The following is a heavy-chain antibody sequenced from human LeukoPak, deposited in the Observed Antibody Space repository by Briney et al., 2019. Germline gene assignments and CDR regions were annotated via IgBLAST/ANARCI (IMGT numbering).Heavy chain of an antibody. J-gene: IGHJ4*02. CDR1: GFTFSDYY. CDR3: ARQEYGSGHTDQPYFFDY. D-gene: IGHD3-10*01. V-gene: IGHV3-11*01. Sequence: KPGGSLRLSCAASGFTFSDYYMSWIRQAPGKGLDWVSYISSSGSTKYYADSVKGRFTISRDNAKNSLYLQMNSLRAEDTAVYYCARQEYGSGHTDQPYFFDYWGQGTLVTVSS. CDR2: ISSSGSTK.